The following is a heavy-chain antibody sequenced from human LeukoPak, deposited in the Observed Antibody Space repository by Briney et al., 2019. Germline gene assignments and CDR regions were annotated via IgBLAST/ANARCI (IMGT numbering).Heavy chain of an antibody. Sequence: GGSVRLSCAASGLSFSSYSMNWVRHAPGKGLEWNSYISSSSSSIHYADSVKGRFTVSRDNDKNSVYLQMNSLGDEDTAVYYCARHYYGSGSVDYWGQGTLVTVPS. J-gene: IGHJ4*02. CDR2: ISSSSSSI. CDR3: ARHYYGSGSVDY. V-gene: IGHV3-48*02. CDR1: GLSFSSYS. D-gene: IGHD3-10*01.